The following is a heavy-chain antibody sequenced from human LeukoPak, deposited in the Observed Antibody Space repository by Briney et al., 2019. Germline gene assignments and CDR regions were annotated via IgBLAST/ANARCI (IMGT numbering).Heavy chain of an antibody. V-gene: IGHV1-3*01. CDR3: AREDEPQRGPRYSSGWAGFDY. Sequence: GASVKVSCKASGYTFTSYAMHWVRQAPGQRLEWMGWINAGNGNTKYSQKFQGRVTITRDTSASTAYMELSSLRSEDTAVYYCAREDEPQRGPRYSSGWAGFDYWGQGTLVTVSS. CDR1: GYTFTSYA. CDR2: INAGNGNT. D-gene: IGHD6-19*01. J-gene: IGHJ4*02.